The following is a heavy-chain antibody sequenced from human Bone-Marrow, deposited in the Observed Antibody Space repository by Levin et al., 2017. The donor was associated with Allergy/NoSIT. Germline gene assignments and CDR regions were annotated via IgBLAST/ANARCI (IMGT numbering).Heavy chain of an antibody. CDR1: GFIFSSYG. CDR3: VKELYGIGWTYDY. CDR2: ISSNGGST. J-gene: IGHJ4*02. V-gene: IGHV3-64D*09. D-gene: IGHD6-19*01. Sequence: RGESLKISCSASGFIFSSYGMHWVRQAPGKGLEYVSAISSNGGSTYYADSVKGRFTISRDNSKNTLYLQMDSLRAEDTALYYCVKELYGIGWTYDYWGQGTLVTVSS.